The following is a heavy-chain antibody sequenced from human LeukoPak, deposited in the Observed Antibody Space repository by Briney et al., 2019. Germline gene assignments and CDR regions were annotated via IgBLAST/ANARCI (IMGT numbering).Heavy chain of an antibody. J-gene: IGHJ4*02. CDR3: ARLQKFGNYYDRSGYSYFDY. CDR2: IYYSGIS. Sequence: PSETLSLTCTVSGGSISSYYWSWIRQPPGKGLEWIAYIYYSGISHYNPSLRSRLTISVDTSKNQFSLKLSSVTAADTAVYYCARLQKFGNYYDRSGYSYFDYWGQGTLVTVSS. D-gene: IGHD3-22*01. V-gene: IGHV4-59*12. CDR1: GGSISSYY.